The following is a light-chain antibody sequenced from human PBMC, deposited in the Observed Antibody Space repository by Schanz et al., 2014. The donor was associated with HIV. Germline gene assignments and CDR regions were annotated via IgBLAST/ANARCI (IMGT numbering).Light chain of an antibody. CDR3: GSCSPTNTCT. CDR2: DVS. V-gene: IGLV2-14*01. J-gene: IGLJ3*02. CDR1: SSDVGGYNY. Sequence: QSALTQPASVSGSPGQSITISCTGTSSDVGGYNYVSWYQQHPGKAPKLMIYDVSNRPSGVSNRFSGSKSGNTASLTISGLQAEDEADYYCGSCSPTNTCTFGGGTKVTVL.